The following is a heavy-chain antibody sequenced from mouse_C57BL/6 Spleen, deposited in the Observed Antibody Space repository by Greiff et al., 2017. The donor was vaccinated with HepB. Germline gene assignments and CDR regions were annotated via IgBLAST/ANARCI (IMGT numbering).Heavy chain of an antibody. CDR3: ARYYGSSYGYAMDY. CDR1: GYAFSSYW. CDR2: IYPGDGDT. J-gene: IGHJ4*01. D-gene: IGHD1-1*01. Sequence: VQVVESGAELVKPGASVKISCKASGYAFSSYWMNWVKQRPGKGLEWIGQIYPGDGDTNYNGKFKGKATLTADKSSSTAYMQLSSLTSEDSAVYFCARYYGSSYGYAMDYWGQGTSVTVSS. V-gene: IGHV1-80*01.